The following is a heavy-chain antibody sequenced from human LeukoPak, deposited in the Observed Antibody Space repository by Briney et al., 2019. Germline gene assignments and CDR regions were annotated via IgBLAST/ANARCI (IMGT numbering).Heavy chain of an antibody. Sequence: GGSLRLSCTASGFRFSDYYMSWIRQTPGKGLEWISYISGSTSSNYTAYSDSVKGRFTISRDNAKNSLYLQMKNLRPEDTAIYYCARLSGDYWGQGILVSVPS. CDR1: GFRFSDYY. V-gene: IGHV3-11*06. CDR2: ISGSTSSN. D-gene: IGHD2/OR15-2a*01. J-gene: IGHJ4*02. CDR3: ARLSGDY.